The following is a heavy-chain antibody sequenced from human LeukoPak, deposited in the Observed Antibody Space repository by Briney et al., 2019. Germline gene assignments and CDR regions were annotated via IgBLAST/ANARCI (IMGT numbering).Heavy chain of an antibody. J-gene: IGHJ4*02. CDR1: GFTFSDYY. V-gene: IGHV4-34*01. CDR3: ARANRAGSGRKKLDY. CDR2: INHSGST. Sequence: ETLTLTCAASGFTFSDYYRSWIRQPPGKGLEWNGEINHSGSTNYNPSLKSRVTISVDTSKNQFSLKLSSVTAADTAVYYCARANRAGSGRKKLDYWGQGTLVTVSS. D-gene: IGHD3-10*01.